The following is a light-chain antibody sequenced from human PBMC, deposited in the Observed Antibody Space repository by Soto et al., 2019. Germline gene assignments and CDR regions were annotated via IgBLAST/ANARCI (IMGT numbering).Light chain of an antibody. CDR1: QSISSW. V-gene: IGKV1-5*01. J-gene: IGKJ2*01. CDR3: QQYNSYPHT. Sequence: DIQMTQSPSTLSASVGDRVTITCRASQSISSWLAWYQQKPGKAPKLLIYDASTLESGVPSRFSGSGSGTEIPLTISSLQPDDFATYYCQQYNSYPHTFGQGTKLEIK. CDR2: DAS.